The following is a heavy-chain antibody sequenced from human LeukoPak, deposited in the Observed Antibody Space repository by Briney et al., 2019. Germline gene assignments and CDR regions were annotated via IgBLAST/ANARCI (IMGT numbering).Heavy chain of an antibody. J-gene: IGHJ5*02. D-gene: IGHD1-26*01. Sequence: SETLSLTCTVSGASLSSASYWTWLRQPPGKGVEWIAHIYNGVNTNYNPSLKSRVTISVDTSKNQFSLRLNSVTAADTAVYYCARSRAFNSGAFDPWGQGSLVTVSS. CDR1: GASLSSASY. V-gene: IGHV4-61*01. CDR2: IYNGVNT. CDR3: ARSRAFNSGAFDP.